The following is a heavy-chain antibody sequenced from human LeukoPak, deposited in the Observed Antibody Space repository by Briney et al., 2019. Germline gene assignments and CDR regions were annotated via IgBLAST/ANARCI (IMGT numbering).Heavy chain of an antibody. V-gene: IGHV1-2*02. D-gene: IGHD3-22*01. CDR1: GDTFTGYY. Sequence: ASVKVSCKASGDTFTGYYMHWVRQAPGQGLEWMGWINPNSGGTNYAQKFQGRVTMTRDTSISTAYMELSRLRSDDTAVYYCARDQYNYYDSSGYHGDFDYWGQGTLVTVSS. CDR2: INPNSGGT. J-gene: IGHJ4*02. CDR3: ARDQYNYYDSSGYHGDFDY.